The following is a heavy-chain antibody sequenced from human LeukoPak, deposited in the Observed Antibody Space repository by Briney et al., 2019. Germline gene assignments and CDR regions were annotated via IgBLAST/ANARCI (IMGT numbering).Heavy chain of an antibody. CDR2: ISNSGGTI. CDR1: GGSFSGYY. V-gene: IGHV3-11*01. J-gene: IGHJ4*02. D-gene: IGHD3-22*01. Sequence: LSLTCAVYGGSFSGYYWSWIRQAPGKGLEWVSYISNSGGTIYYADSVKGRFTISRDNAKDSLYLLMNSLRVDDTAVYYCARGRRSGYYSSFDYWGQGTLVTVSS. CDR3: ARGRRSGYYSSFDY.